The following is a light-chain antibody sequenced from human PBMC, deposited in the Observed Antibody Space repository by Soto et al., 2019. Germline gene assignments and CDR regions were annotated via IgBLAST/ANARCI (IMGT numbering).Light chain of an antibody. J-gene: IGKJ2*01. CDR1: QSVSSSY. Sequence: EIVLTQSPGTLSLSPGERATLSCRASQSVSSSYLAWYQQKPGQAPRLLIYGASSRATGTPDRFSGSGSGTDFALTISRLEPEDFAVYYCQQYCSSSYTFGQGTKLEIK. CDR3: QQYCSSSYT. V-gene: IGKV3-20*01. CDR2: GAS.